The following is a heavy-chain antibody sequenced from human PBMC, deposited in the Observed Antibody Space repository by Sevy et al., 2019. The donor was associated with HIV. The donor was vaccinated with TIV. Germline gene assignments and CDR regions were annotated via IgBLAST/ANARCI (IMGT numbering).Heavy chain of an antibody. Sequence: GGSLRLSCTASGFTFGDYNINWLRQAPGKGLEWVGFIRTKTYGGTTEYAAAVKGRFTSSRDDSKSIAYFQMNSLKTEDTAVYYCSRAITHITLNRVVTPYYFDYWGQGTLVTVSS. V-gene: IGHV3-49*03. CDR2: IRTKTYGGTT. J-gene: IGHJ4*02. CDR3: SRAITHITLNRVVTPYYFDY. CDR1: GFTFGDYN. D-gene: IGHD2-15*01.